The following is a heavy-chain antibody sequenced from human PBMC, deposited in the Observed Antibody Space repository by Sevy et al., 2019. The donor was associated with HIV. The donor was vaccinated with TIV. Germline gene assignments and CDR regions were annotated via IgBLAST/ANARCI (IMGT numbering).Heavy chain of an antibody. CDR2: FYYSGST. Sequence: SETLSLTCTVSGGSISSSSYYWGWIRQPPGKGLEWIGSFYYSGSTYYNPSLKSRVTISVDTSKNQFSLKLSSVTAADTAVYYCARAWELLGAFDIWGQGTMVTVSS. CDR1: GGSISSSSYY. CDR3: ARAWELLGAFDI. V-gene: IGHV4-39*01. J-gene: IGHJ3*02. D-gene: IGHD1-26*01.